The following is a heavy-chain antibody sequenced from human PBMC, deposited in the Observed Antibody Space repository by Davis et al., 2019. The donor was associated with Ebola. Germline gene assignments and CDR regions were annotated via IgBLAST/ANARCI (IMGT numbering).Heavy chain of an antibody. CDR3: VRTTYGAPEY. V-gene: IGHV3-74*01. CDR1: GFTFTKYW. D-gene: IGHD4-17*01. J-gene: IGHJ4*02. CDR2: ISSDGGIT. Sequence: PGGSLRLSCAASGFTFTKYWMHWVRQAPGKGLVYVSRISSDGGITRYAASVKGRFTISRDNAKSTLYLQMNSLTAEDTAVYYCVRTTYGAPEYWGQGTLVTVSS.